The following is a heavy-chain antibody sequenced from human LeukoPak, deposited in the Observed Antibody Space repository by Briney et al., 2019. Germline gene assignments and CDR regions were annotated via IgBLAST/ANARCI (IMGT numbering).Heavy chain of an antibody. CDR2: INSDGSRT. CDR3: ARIRMPTSTGDAFDV. CDR1: GFTFSSDW. Sequence: PGGSLRLSCAASGFTFSSDWMHWVRQAPGKGLVWVSRINSDGSRTDYADSVKGRFTISRDNAKNTLYLQMNSLRAEDTAVYYCARIRMPTSTGDAFDVWGQGTMVPVSS. D-gene: IGHD5-24*01. V-gene: IGHV3-74*01. J-gene: IGHJ3*01.